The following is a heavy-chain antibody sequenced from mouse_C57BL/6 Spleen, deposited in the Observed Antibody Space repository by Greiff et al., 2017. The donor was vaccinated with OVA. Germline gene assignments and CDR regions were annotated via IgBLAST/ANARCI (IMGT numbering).Heavy chain of an antibody. J-gene: IGHJ4*01. Sequence: QVQLQQSGAELVRPGSSVKLSCKASGYTFTSYWMDWVKQRPGQGLEWIGNIYPSDSETHYNQKFKDKATLTVDKSSSTAYMQLSSLTSEDSAVYYCARPAYYSNGYAMDYWGQGTSVTVSS. CDR3: ARPAYYSNGYAMDY. CDR1: GYTFTSYW. D-gene: IGHD2-5*01. CDR2: IYPSDSET. V-gene: IGHV1-61*01.